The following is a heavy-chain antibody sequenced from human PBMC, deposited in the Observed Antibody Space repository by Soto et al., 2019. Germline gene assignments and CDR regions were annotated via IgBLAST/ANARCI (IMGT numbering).Heavy chain of an antibody. D-gene: IGHD2-21*02. CDR1: GFTFSSYW. CDR3: ATDRILCGCDCYSPSYYYYGMDV. Sequence: EVQLVESGGGLVQPGGSLILSCAASGFTFSSYWMSWVRQAPGKGLEWVANIKQDGSEKYYVDSVKGRFTISRDNAKNSLYLQMNSLRAEDTAVYYCATDRILCGCDCYSPSYYYYGMDVWGQGTTVTVSS. V-gene: IGHV3-7*01. J-gene: IGHJ6*02. CDR2: IKQDGSEK.